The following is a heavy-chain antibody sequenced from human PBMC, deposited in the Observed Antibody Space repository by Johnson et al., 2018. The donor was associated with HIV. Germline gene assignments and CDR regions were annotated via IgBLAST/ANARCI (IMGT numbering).Heavy chain of an antibody. J-gene: IGHJ3*02. D-gene: IGHD3-22*01. V-gene: IGHV3-7*02. Sequence: VQLVESGGGLVQPGGSLRLSCAASGFTFRSYWMTWVRQAPGKGLEWVANIKPDGSEKHYVDYVKGRITIPRDNAKHTLYLQMNSLRAEDTAVYYCARGESSYYDSSGDAFDIWGQGTMVTVSS. CDR3: ARGESSYYDSSGDAFDI. CDR1: GFTFRSYW. CDR2: IKPDGSEK.